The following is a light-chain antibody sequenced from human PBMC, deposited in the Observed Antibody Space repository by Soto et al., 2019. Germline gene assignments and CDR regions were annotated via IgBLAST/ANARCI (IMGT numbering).Light chain of an antibody. J-gene: IGKJ5*01. Sequence: EIVMAQSPATLSVSPGERATLSCRASQSVSNNLAWYQQKPGQAPRLLIYGASTRATGIPARFSGSGSGTEFTLTISSLQSEDFALYFCQQYNNWPPITFGQGTRLEIK. CDR1: QSVSNN. CDR3: QQYNNWPPIT. V-gene: IGKV3-15*01. CDR2: GAS.